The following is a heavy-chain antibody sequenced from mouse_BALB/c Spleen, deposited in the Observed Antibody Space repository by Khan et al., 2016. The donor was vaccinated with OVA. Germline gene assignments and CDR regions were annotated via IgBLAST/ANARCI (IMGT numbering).Heavy chain of an antibody. D-gene: IGHD2-1*01. CDR2: IDPSTGYT. Sequence: VQLQQSGAELAKPGASVKMSCKASGYTFTTYWMHWVNQRPGQGLEWIGYIDPSTGYTDSNKKFKDKASLTTDKSSSTAYMRLSSLTSEDSAGYYCTRRGLYGIFAYWGHGTLVTVSA. CDR1: GYTFTTYW. CDR3: TRRGLYGIFAY. J-gene: IGHJ3*01. V-gene: IGHV1-7*01.